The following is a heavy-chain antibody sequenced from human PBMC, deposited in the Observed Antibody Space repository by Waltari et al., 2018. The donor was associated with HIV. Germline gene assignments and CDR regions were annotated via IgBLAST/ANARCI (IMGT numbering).Heavy chain of an antibody. CDR2: INPNSGGT. CDR3: ARALEQLERNLAY. D-gene: IGHD1-1*01. CDR1: GYTFTGYY. J-gene: IGHJ4*02. Sequence: QVQLVQSGAEVKKPGASVKVSCKASGYTFTGYYMHWVRQAPGQGLEWMGWINPNSGGTNDAQKFQGRVTMTRDASISTAYMELSRLRSDDTAVYYCARALEQLERNLAYWGQGTLVTVSS. V-gene: IGHV1-2*02.